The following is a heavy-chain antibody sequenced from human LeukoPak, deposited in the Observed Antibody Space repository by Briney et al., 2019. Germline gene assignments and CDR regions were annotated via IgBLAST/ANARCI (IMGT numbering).Heavy chain of an antibody. CDR2: ISSSSSYI. CDR3: ARASSSLGSYYYYYMDV. V-gene: IGHV3-21*01. J-gene: IGHJ6*03. CDR1: GFTFSSYS. D-gene: IGHD6-13*01. Sequence: PGGSLRLSCAASGFTFSSYSMNWVRQAPGKGLEWVSPISSSSSYIYYADSVKGRFTISRDNAKNSLYLQMNSPRAEDTAVYYCARASSSLGSYYYYYMDVWGKGTTVTVSS.